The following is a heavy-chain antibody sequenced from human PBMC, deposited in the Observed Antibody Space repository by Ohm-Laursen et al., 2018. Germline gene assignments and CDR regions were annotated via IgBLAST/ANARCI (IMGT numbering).Heavy chain of an antibody. J-gene: IGHJ4*02. CDR2: ISSGGGT. D-gene: IGHD1/OR15-1a*01. CDR3: AKDWEQNRHGSSADY. Sequence: GSLRLSCAASGFTFSSYAMSWVRQAPGKGLEWVSAISSGGGTYYADSVKGRFTISRDNSKSTLYLQMNSLRADDTAVYYCAKDWEQNRHGSSADYWGQGTLVTVSS. V-gene: IGHV3-23*01. CDR1: GFTFSSYA.